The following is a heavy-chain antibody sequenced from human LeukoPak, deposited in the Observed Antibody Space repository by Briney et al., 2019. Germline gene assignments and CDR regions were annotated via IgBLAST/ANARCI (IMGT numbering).Heavy chain of an antibody. CDR1: GFTFSSYA. J-gene: IGHJ4*02. CDR3: ARDPAVAGPGDY. V-gene: IGHV3-30*04. Sequence: GGSLRLSCAASGFTFSSYAMHWVRQAPGKGLEWVAVISYDGSNKYYADSVKGRFTISRDNSKNTLYLQMNSPRAEDTAVYYCARDPAVAGPGDYWGQGTLVTVSS. CDR2: ISYDGSNK. D-gene: IGHD6-19*01.